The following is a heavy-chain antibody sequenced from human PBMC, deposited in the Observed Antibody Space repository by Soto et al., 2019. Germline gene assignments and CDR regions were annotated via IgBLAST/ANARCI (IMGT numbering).Heavy chain of an antibody. CDR2: ISAYNGNT. D-gene: IGHD3-22*01. Sequence: ASVKVSCKASGYTFTSYCISWVRQAPGQGLEWMGWISAYNGNTNYAQKLQGRVTMTTDTSTSTAYMELRSLRSDDTAVYYCARLGYDSSGYYFGWFDPWGQGTLVTVSS. CDR3: ARLGYDSSGYYFGWFDP. V-gene: IGHV1-18*01. J-gene: IGHJ5*02. CDR1: GYTFTSYC.